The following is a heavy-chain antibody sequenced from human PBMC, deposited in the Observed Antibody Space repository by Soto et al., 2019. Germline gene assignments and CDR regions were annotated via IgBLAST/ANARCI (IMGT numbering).Heavy chain of an antibody. V-gene: IGHV4-59*01. J-gene: IGHJ4*02. Sequence: PSETLSLTCIVSGASISSYYWSWIRQPPGKGLEWIGYIYCSGSTNYNPSLKSRVTISVDTSKNQFSLKLSPVTAADTAVYYCARAREIMLTFGGVSPLVTFDYWGQGTLVTLSS. CDR3: ARAREIMLTFGGVSPLVTFDY. CDR2: IYCSGST. CDR1: GASISSYY. D-gene: IGHD3-16*01.